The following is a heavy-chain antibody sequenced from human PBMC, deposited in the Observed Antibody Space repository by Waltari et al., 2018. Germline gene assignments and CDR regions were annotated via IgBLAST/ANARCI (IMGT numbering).Heavy chain of an antibody. Sequence: QVQLVQSGAEVKKPGASVKVSCKASGYTFTGYYMHWVRQAPGQGLEWMGWINPNSGGTNYAQKFQGRVTMTRDTSISTAYMELSRLRSDDTAVYYCARDPRVRALAGSFDYWGQGTLVTVSS. CDR3: ARDPRVRALAGSFDY. J-gene: IGHJ4*02. V-gene: IGHV1-2*02. CDR1: GYTFTGYY. CDR2: INPNSGGT. D-gene: IGHD6-19*01.